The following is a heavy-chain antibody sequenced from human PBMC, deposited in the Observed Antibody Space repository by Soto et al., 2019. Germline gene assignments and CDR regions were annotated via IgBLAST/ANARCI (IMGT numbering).Heavy chain of an antibody. J-gene: IGHJ5*02. D-gene: IGHD2-15*01. CDR2: ISWNSGSI. CDR3: AKDEALGYCSGGSCYWGWFDP. CDR1: GFTFDDYA. Sequence: EVQLVASGGGLVQPGRSLRLSCAASGFTFDDYAMHWVRQAPGKGLEWVSGISWNSGSIGYADSVKGRFTISRDNAKNSLYLQMNSLRAGDTALYYCAKDEALGYCSGGSCYWGWFDPWGEGTLVTVSS. V-gene: IGHV3-9*01.